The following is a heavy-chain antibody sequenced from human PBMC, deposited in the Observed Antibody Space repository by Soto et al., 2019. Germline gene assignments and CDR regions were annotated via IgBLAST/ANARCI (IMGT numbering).Heavy chain of an antibody. D-gene: IGHD2-21*02. CDR3: ARPPGYISDWHYFDL. V-gene: IGHV1-2*02. J-gene: IGHJ4*02. Sequence: XSVKVSFKASVYAFINYYMHWVPQAPGQGFEWMGRISPKSGGTNYEQKFKGRVSMTWDTSLKTAYMELSSLMSDDTAVYYCARPPGYISDWHYFDLWGQGTLVTVSS. CDR1: VYAFINYY. CDR2: ISPKSGGT.